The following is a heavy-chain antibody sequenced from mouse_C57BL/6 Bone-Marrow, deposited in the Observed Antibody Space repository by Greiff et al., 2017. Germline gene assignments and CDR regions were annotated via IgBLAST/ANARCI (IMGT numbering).Heavy chain of an antibody. J-gene: IGHJ3*01. CDR1: GYTFTSYW. V-gene: IGHV1-64*01. CDR3: AGESLPFAY. CDR2: IHPNSGST. Sequence: QVQLQQPGAELVKPGASVKLSCKASGYTFTSYWMHWVKQRPGQGLEWIGMIHPNSGSTNYNEKFKSKATLTVDKSSSTAHMQLSSLTPEDSAVYYCAGESLPFAYWGQGTLVTVSA.